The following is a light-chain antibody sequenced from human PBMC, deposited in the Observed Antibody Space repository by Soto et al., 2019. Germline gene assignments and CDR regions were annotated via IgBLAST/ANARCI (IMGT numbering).Light chain of an antibody. CDR1: QSVTGNY. CDR3: QHYLDSPWA. J-gene: IGKJ1*01. V-gene: IGKV3-20*01. Sequence: EIVLTQSPATLSLSPGERATLSCRANQSVTGNYLAWYRQKPGQTPRLLIFGASRRATGIPDRFSGSGSGTDFTLTISRPEPEDFSVYYCQHYLDSPWAFGQGTKVEIK. CDR2: GAS.